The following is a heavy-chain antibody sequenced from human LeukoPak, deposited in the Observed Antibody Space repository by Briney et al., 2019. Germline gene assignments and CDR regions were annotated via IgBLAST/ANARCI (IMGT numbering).Heavy chain of an antibody. Sequence: GGSLRLSCTASGFSFSNYWMTWVRQTPGKGLEWLAQIKGDGSEKYFVDYVKGRFTISRDNAKNSLYLQMNSLRADDTAVYFCVRDSGFRSLDCWGQGTLVTVSS. CDR1: GFSFSNYW. CDR3: VRDSGFRSLDC. J-gene: IGHJ4*02. CDR2: IKGDGSEK. V-gene: IGHV3-7*01. D-gene: IGHD3-10*01.